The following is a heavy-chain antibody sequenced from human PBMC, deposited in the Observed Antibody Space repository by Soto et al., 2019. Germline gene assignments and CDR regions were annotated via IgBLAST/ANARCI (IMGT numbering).Heavy chain of an antibody. J-gene: IGHJ4*02. Sequence: EVQLVQSGAEVKKPGESLRISCKGSGYSFTSYWISWVRQMPGKGLEWMGRIDPSDSYTNYSPSFQGHVTISADKSISTAYLQWRSLKASDTAMYYCARHGGIAAAFDYWGQGTLVTVSS. CDR3: ARHGGIAAAFDY. CDR1: GYSFTSYW. V-gene: IGHV5-10-1*01. D-gene: IGHD6-13*01. CDR2: IDPSDSYT.